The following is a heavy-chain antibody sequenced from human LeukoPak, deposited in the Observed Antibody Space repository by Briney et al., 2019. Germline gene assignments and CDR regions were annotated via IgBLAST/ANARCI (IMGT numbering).Heavy chain of an antibody. CDR3: ASADSSGLNYFDY. J-gene: IGHJ4*02. D-gene: IGHD3-22*01. CDR1: GGTFSSYA. CDR2: IIPIFGTA. Sequence: ASVKVSCKASGGTFSSYAISWVRQAPGQGLEWMGRIIPIFGTANYAQKFQGRVTITTDESTSTAYMELSSLRSEDTAVYYCASADSSGLNYFDYWGQGTLVTVSS. V-gene: IGHV1-69*05.